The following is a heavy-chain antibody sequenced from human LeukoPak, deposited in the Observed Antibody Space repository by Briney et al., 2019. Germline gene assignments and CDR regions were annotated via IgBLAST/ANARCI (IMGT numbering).Heavy chain of an antibody. D-gene: IGHD4-17*01. Sequence: GGSLRLSCAASRFTFSSYGMHWVRQAPGKGLEWVAVIWYDGSNKYYADSVKGRFTISRDNSKNTLYLQMNSLRAEDTAVYYCARADGGYSYFDYWGQGTRVTVSS. CDR3: ARADGGYSYFDY. J-gene: IGHJ4*02. V-gene: IGHV3-33*01. CDR2: IWYDGSNK. CDR1: RFTFSSYG.